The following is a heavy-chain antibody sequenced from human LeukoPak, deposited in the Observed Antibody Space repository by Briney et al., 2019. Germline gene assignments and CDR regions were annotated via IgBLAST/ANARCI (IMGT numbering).Heavy chain of an antibody. CDR2: IWYDGSNK. CDR1: GFTFSSYG. V-gene: IGHV3-33*01. CDR3: ARDGSSWYLDY. D-gene: IGHD6-13*01. J-gene: IGHJ4*02. Sequence: PGGSLRLSCAASGFTFSSYGMHWVRQAPGKGLEWVAVIWYDGSNKYYADSVKGRFTISRDNSKNTLYLQMNSLRAEDTAVYYRARDGSSWYLDYWGQGTLVTVSS.